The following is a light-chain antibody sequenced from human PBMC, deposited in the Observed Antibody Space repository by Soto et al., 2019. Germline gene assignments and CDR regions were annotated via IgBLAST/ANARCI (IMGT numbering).Light chain of an antibody. J-gene: IGKJ4*01. CDR2: DTF. CDR3: QQRANVVS. V-gene: IGKV3-11*01. Sequence: EIVLTQSPATLSLSPGERATLSCRASQSVSNYLAWYQQKPGQVPRLLIYDTFHRATGTPARFSGSGFGTDFTLSIRSLEFEDFAVYYWQQRANVVSFGGGTKVEIK. CDR1: QSVSNY.